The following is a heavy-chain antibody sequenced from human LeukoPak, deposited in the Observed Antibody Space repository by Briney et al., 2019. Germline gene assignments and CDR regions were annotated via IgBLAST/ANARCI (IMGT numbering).Heavy chain of an antibody. D-gene: IGHD2-21*01. CDR1: GFTFSSYA. V-gene: IGHV3-23*01. CDR3: AKDVHKAVRGDFEY. CDR2: ISGSGGST. Sequence: GGSLRLSCAASGFTFSSYAMSWVRQAPGKGLEWVSAISGSGGSTYYADSVKGRFTVSRDNSNNTLHLHMNSLRAEDTAIYYCAKDVHKAVRGDFEYWGQGTLVTVSS. J-gene: IGHJ4*02.